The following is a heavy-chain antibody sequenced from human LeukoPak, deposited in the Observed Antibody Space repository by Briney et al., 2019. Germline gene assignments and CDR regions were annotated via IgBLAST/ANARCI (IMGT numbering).Heavy chain of an antibody. J-gene: IGHJ6*02. V-gene: IGHV3-30*18. CDR3: AKNSDCSSTSCYSYYYGMDV. D-gene: IGHD2-2*01. CDR1: GFTFSSYG. Sequence: PGGSLRHSCAASGFTFSSYGMHWVRQAPGKGLEWVAVISYDGSNKYYADSVKGRFTISRDNSKNTLYLQMNSLRAEDTAVYYCAKNSDCSSTSCYSYYYGMDVWGQGATVTVSS. CDR2: ISYDGSNK.